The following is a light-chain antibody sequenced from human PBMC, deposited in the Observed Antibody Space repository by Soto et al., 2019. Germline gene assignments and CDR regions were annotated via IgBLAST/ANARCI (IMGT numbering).Light chain of an antibody. V-gene: IGLV2-23*02. CDR2: EVS. J-gene: IGLJ2*01. CDR3: CSYADSSTNVV. CDR1: SSDVGSYNL. Sequence: QSALTQPASVSGCPGQSITISCTGTSSDVGSYNLVSWYQQHPGKAPKLMIYEVSKRPSGVSNRFSGSKSGNTASLTISGLQAEDEADYYCCSYADSSTNVVFGGGTKLTVL.